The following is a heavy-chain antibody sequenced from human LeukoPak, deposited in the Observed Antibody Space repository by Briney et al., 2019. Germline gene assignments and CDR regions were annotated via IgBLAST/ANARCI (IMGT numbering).Heavy chain of an antibody. CDR2: INPSGGST. CDR1: GYTFTSYY. CDR3: ARVFSDCSSTNCPKYNWFDP. D-gene: IGHD2-2*01. V-gene: IGHV1-46*01. J-gene: IGHJ5*02. Sequence: ASVKVSCKASGYTFTSYYMHWVRQAPGQGLEWMGIINPSGGSTSYAQKFQGRVTMTRDTSTSTVYMELSSLRSEDTAVYYCARVFSDCSSTNCPKYNWFDPWGQGTLVTVSS.